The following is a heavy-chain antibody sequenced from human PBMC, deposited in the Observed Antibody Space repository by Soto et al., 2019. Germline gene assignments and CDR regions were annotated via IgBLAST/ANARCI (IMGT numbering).Heavy chain of an antibody. Sequence: QVQLVQSGAEVKKPGSSVKVSCKASGGTFSSYAISWVRQAPGQGLEWMGGIIPIFGTANYAQKFQGRVTITADESTSTAYMGLRSLRSEDTAVYYCAREEVSYCSGGSCPFDYRGQGTLVTVSS. CDR2: IIPIFGTA. J-gene: IGHJ4*02. CDR3: AREEVSYCSGGSCPFDY. CDR1: GGTFSSYA. V-gene: IGHV1-69*01. D-gene: IGHD2-15*01.